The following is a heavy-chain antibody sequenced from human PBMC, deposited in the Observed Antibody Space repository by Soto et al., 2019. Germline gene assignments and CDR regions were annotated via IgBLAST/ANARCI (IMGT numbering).Heavy chain of an antibody. D-gene: IGHD2-8*01. CDR2: ISPYNGNT. Sequence: QVQLVQSGGEVKKPGASVKVSCKASGYTFSNFGLSWVRQAPGQGLELMGWISPYNGNTNYAQKLQGRLTMTTDTSTGTAYMELRSLRSADTAVYYCARDRLGVSVTGGGFDSWGQGTLVTVSS. CDR1: GYTFSNFG. J-gene: IGHJ4*02. CDR3: ARDRLGVSVTGGGFDS. V-gene: IGHV1-18*01.